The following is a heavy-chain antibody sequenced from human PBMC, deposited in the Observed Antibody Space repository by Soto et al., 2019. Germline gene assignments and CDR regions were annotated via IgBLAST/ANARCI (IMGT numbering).Heavy chain of an antibody. D-gene: IGHD2-15*01. J-gene: IGHJ6*02. V-gene: IGHV5-10-1*01. CDR1: GYSFTSYW. Sequence: GESLKISCKGSGYSFTSYWISWVRQMPGKGPEWMGRIDPSDSYTNYSPSFQGHVTISADKSISTAYLQWSSLKASDTAMYYCATIQTLGYCSGGSCYPSFYYGMDVWGQGTTVTVSS. CDR3: ATIQTLGYCSGGSCYPSFYYGMDV. CDR2: IDPSDSYT.